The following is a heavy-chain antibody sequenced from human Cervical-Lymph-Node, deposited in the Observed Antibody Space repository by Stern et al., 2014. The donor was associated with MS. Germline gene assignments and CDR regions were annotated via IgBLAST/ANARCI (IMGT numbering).Heavy chain of an antibody. CDR1: GYTFTGYY. D-gene: IGHD4-11*01. CDR2: SNPATGAT. V-gene: IGHV1-2*02. CDR3: ARDLADYRYYFDS. J-gene: IGHJ4*02. Sequence: VQLVESGTDVKKPGASAKVSCEASGYTFTGYYIHWVRQAPGQGLEWMGWSNPATGATTYAQNFQGRVTMTRDTSISTAYMVLTRLSSDDTAVYYCARDLADYRYYFDSWGQGTLVTVSS.